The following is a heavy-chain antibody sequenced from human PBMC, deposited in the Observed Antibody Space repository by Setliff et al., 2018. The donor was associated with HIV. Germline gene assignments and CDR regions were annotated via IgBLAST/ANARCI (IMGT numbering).Heavy chain of an antibody. CDR2: TAKKGNSHMT. CDR3: ARGMIVRNYYYYYYMDV. CDR1: AFNSRMQT. J-gene: IGHJ6*03. D-gene: IGHD3-22*01. V-gene: IGHV3-72*01. Sequence: GGSLRLSCRGSAFNSRMQTMNWVRQAPGKGLEWVGRTAKKGNSHMTEYAASVKGRFTVSRDDSKNSLFLQMNNLKTEDTAVYYCARGMIVRNYYYYYYMDVWGRGTTVTVSS.